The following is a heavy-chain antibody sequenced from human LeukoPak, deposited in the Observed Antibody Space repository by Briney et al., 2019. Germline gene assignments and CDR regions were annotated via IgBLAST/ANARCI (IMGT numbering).Heavy chain of an antibody. Sequence: SQTLSLTCTVSGGSISNGSYYWSWIRQPAGKGLEWIGRIYTSGSTNYNPSLKSRVTISVDTSKNQFSLKLSSVTAADTAVYYCARDTYSYGYNDAFDIWGQGTMVTVSS. CDR2: IYTSGST. D-gene: IGHD5-18*01. CDR3: ARDTYSYGYNDAFDI. CDR1: GGSISNGSYY. V-gene: IGHV4-61*02. J-gene: IGHJ3*02.